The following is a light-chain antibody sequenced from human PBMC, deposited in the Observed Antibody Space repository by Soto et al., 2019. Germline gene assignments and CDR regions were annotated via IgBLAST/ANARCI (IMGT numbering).Light chain of an antibody. CDR2: GAS. Sequence: EIVMTQSPSTLSVSPGERATLSCRASQSVSSKLAWYQQKPGLAPRLVIYGASTRATDIPSRFGGSGSGTDFTLTISSLQSEDFAVYYCQQYSNWWTFGQGTKVEIK. J-gene: IGKJ1*01. V-gene: IGKV3-15*01. CDR1: QSVSSK. CDR3: QQYSNWWT.